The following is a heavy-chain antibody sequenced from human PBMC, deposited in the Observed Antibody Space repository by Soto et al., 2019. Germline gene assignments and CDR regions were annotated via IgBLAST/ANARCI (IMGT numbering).Heavy chain of an antibody. CDR3: ARSSPSLDY. D-gene: IGHD3-10*01. J-gene: IGHJ4*02. Sequence: AAVKVSCKSSGYMFRNYTISWVRQAPGQGLEWMGWISVTNDNTDSAHALRGRLTMTTDTSTSTAYLELTSLMSNDTAVYYCARSSPSLDYWGQGSLVTVSS. CDR2: ISVTNDNT. V-gene: IGHV1-18*04. CDR1: GYMFRNYT.